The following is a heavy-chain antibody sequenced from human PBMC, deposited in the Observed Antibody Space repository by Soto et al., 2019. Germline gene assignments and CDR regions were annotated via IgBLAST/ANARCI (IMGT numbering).Heavy chain of an antibody. CDR3: ARSRDGYNFRNDAFDI. J-gene: IGHJ3*02. CDR1: EFTVSSNY. D-gene: IGHD5-12*01. V-gene: IGHV3-53*01. Sequence: EVQLVESGGGLIQPGGSLRLSCAASEFTVSSNYMSWVRQAPGKGLEWVSVIYSGGSTYYADSVKGRFTISRDNSKNTLYLQMNSLRAEDTAVYYCARSRDGYNFRNDAFDIWGQGTMVTVSS. CDR2: IYSGGST.